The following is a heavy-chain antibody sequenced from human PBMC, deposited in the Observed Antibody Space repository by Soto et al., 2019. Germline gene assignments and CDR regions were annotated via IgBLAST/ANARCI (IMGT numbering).Heavy chain of an antibody. CDR1: GFTFSSYW. Sequence: GGSLRLSCAASGFTFSSYWMSWVRQAPGKGLEWVANIKQDGSEKYYVDSVKGRFTISRDNAKNSLYLQMNSLRAEDTAVYYCARASIISQLVPRALRHYGMDVWGQGTTVTVSS. D-gene: IGHD6-6*01. V-gene: IGHV3-7*05. J-gene: IGHJ6*02. CDR3: ARASIISQLVPRALRHYGMDV. CDR2: IKQDGSEK.